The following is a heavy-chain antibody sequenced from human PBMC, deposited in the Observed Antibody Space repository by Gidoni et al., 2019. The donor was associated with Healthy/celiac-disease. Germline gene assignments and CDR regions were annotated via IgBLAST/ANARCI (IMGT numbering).Heavy chain of an antibody. V-gene: IGHV4-39*01. CDR1: GGSLRSISYY. D-gene: IGHD3-10*01. CDR3: ASGKTSGSLSTYYYGMDV. Sequence: QLQLQESGPGLVKPSETLSLTCTVSGGSLRSISYYWGWIRQPPGKGLEWIGSIYYSGSTYYNPSLKSRVTISVDTSKNQFSLKLSSVTAADTAVYYCASGKTSGSLSTYYYGMDVWGQGTTVTVSS. CDR2: IYYSGST. J-gene: IGHJ6*02.